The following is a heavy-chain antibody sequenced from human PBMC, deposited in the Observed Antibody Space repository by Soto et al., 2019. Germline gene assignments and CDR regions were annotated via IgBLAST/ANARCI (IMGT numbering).Heavy chain of an antibody. Sequence: EVQLVEFGGGLDQPGGSLRLSCAASGFTFSDHYMDWVRQAPGKGLEWVGRTRNKANSYTTEYAASVKGRFTISRDDSKNSLYLQMISLKTTDTSVYYCARGGASKYGMDVWGQGTTVTVSS. J-gene: IGHJ6*02. CDR2: TRNKANSYTT. D-gene: IGHD3-16*01. CDR1: GFTFSDHY. V-gene: IGHV3-72*01. CDR3: ARGGASKYGMDV.